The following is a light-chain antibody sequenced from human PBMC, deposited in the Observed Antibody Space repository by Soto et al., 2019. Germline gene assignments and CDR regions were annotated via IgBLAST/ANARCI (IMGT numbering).Light chain of an antibody. J-gene: IGKJ4*01. CDR2: GAS. CDR3: QQYNNWRPLT. V-gene: IGKV3-15*01. CDR1: RSVNSN. Sequence: EIVMTQSPATLSVSPGERATLSCRASRSVNSNLAWYQHKPGQAPRLLIYGASTRATGIPARFSGSDSGTEFTLTISSLQSEDSAVYYCQQYNNWRPLTFGGGTKVEI.